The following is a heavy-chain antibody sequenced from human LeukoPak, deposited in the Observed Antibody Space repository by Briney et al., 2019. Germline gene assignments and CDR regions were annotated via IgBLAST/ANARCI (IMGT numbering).Heavy chain of an antibody. V-gene: IGHV1-46*01. CDR1: GYTFTSYH. J-gene: IGHJ3*02. CDR2: INPSGGTT. D-gene: IGHD5-18*01. CDR3: AKDQGIQLWYDAFDI. Sequence: ASVKVSCKASGYTFTSYHMHWVRQAPGQGLEWMGIINPSGGTTNYAQKFRGRVTMTRDMSTSTVYMELSSLRAEDTAVYYCAKDQGIQLWYDAFDIWGQGTMVTVSS.